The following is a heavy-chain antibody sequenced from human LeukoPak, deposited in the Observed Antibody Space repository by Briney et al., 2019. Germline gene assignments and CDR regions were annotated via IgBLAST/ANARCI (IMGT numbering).Heavy chain of an antibody. CDR3: ARDPWSSGWSRINWFDT. CDR1: GYTFTSHY. V-gene: IGHV1-46*01. J-gene: IGHJ5*02. CDR2: INPNGGGT. Sequence: ASVKVSCKASGYTFTSHYIHWLRQAPGQGLEWMGIINPNGGGTRYAQNFQGRVAMTRDTSTSTVYMELSSLRSEDTAVYYCARDPWSSGWSRINWFDTWGQGTLVTVSS. D-gene: IGHD6-19*01.